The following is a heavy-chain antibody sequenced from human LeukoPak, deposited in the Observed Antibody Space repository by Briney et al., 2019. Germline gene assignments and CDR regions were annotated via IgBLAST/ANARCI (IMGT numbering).Heavy chain of an antibody. J-gene: IGHJ4*02. Sequence: ASVKVSCKASGYTFTSYDINWVRQATGQGLEWMGWMNPNSGNTGYAQNFQGRVTMTRNTSISTAYMELSSLRSEDTAVYYCARGQKTCSSDSCDILWGQGTLVTVSS. D-gene: IGHD2-2*02. CDR2: MNPNSGNT. V-gene: IGHV1-8*01. CDR1: GYTFTSYD. CDR3: ARGQKTCSSDSCDIL.